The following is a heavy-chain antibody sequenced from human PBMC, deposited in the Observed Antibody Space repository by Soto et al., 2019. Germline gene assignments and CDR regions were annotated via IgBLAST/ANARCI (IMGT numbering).Heavy chain of an antibody. Sequence: GGSLRLSCAASGFAFSSCWMHWVRQAPGKGLVWVSRINRDGSSTSYADSVKGRFTISRDNAKNTLYLQMNSLRAEDTAAYYCARNGDYSYYYYHMDVWGKGTTVTVSS. CDR2: INRDGSST. J-gene: IGHJ6*03. CDR3: ARNGDYSYYYYHMDV. CDR1: GFAFSSCW. V-gene: IGHV3-74*01. D-gene: IGHD4-17*01.